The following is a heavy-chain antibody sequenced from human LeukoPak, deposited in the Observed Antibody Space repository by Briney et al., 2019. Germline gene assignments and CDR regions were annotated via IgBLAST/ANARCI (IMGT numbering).Heavy chain of an antibody. Sequence: SGTLSLTCAVYGGSFSGYYWSWIRQPPGKGLEWIGEINHSGSTNYNPSLKSRVTISVDTSKNQFSLKLSSVTAADTAVYYCARLLITFGGVIVMTIPPLDVWGQGTTVTVSS. CDR3: ARLLITFGGVIVMTIPPLDV. CDR2: INHSGST. CDR1: GGSFSGYY. D-gene: IGHD3-16*02. J-gene: IGHJ6*02. V-gene: IGHV4-34*01.